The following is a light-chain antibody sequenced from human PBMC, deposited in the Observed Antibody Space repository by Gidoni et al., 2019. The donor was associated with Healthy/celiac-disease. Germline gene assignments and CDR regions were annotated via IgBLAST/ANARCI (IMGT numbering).Light chain of an antibody. CDR2: GAS. CDR1: QSVSSN. CDR3: QQYNNWPPYT. V-gene: IGKV3-15*01. Sequence: EIVMTQSPATLSVSPGERATLSCRASQSVSSNLAWYQQKPGQAPRLLLYGASTRATGIPARFSGSGSGTEFTLTISSLQSEDFAVYYCQQYNNWPPYTCXXXTKLEIK. J-gene: IGKJ2*01.